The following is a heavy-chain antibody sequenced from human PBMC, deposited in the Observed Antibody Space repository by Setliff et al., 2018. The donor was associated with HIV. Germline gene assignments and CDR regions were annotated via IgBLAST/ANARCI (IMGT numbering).Heavy chain of an antibody. CDR2: IYYSGST. CDR3: ARGRRYCSGGSCYVVGWYYYYYMDV. V-gene: IGHV4-39*01. J-gene: IGHJ6*03. CDR1: GGSISTSRYY. Sequence: SETLSLTCTVSGGSISTSRYYWGWIRQPPGKGLEWIGSIYYSGSTYYNPSLKSRVTISVDTSKNQFSLKLSSVTAADTAVYYCARGRRYCSGGSCYVVGWYYYYYMDVWGKGTTVTVSS. D-gene: IGHD2-15*01.